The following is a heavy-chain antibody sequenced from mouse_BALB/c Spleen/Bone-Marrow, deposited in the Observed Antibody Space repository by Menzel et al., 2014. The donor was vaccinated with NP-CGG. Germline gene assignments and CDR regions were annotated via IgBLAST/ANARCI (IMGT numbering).Heavy chain of an antibody. J-gene: IGHJ1*01. V-gene: IGHV5-17*02. CDR2: ISSGSTAI. CDR1: GFTFSSFG. D-gene: IGHD4-1*01. CDR3: TRGGNWDDFDV. Sequence: EVQGVESGGGLVQPGGSRKLSCAASGFTFSSFGMHWVRQAPEKGLEWVAYISSGSTAIFYADTVKGRFTISRDNPKNTLFLRMTSLRSEDTAMYYCTRGGNWDDFDVWGAGTTVTVSS.